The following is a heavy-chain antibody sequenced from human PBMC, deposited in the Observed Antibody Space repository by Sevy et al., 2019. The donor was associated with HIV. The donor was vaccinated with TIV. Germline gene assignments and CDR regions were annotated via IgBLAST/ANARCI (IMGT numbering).Heavy chain of an antibody. CDR3: ARGPNYGDRTDYFEY. D-gene: IGHD4-17*01. J-gene: IGHJ4*02. Sequence: GGSLRLSCAVSGFPFSNYWMSWVRQAPGKGLEWVANIKQDESEIYNVDSVKGRFTISRDNAKNSVSLQMNSLGAEDTAVYYCARGPNYGDRTDYFEYWGQGTLVTVSS. V-gene: IGHV3-7*01. CDR2: IKQDESEI. CDR1: GFPFSNYW.